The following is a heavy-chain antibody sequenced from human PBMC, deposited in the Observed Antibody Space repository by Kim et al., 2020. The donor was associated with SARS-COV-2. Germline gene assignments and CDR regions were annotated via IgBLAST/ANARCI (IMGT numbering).Heavy chain of an antibody. CDR3: ARDYYDSSGYYFI. J-gene: IGHJ4*02. V-gene: IGHV1-18*01. D-gene: IGHD3-22*01. Sequence: YAQKLQGRVTMTTDTSTRTAYMELRSLRSDDTAVYYCARDYYDSSGYYFIWGQGTLVTVSS.